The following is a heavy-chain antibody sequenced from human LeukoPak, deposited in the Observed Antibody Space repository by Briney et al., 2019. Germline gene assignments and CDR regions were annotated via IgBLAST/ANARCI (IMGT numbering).Heavy chain of an antibody. CDR3: ARALTYYYGSGSPGAYDY. D-gene: IGHD3-10*01. CDR2: IIPILGIA. Sequence: ASVKVSCKASGGTFSSYAISWVRQAPGQGLEWMGRIIPILGIANYAQKFQGRVTITADKSTSTAYMELSSLRSEDTAVYYCARALTYYYGSGSPGAYDYWGQGTLVTVSS. V-gene: IGHV1-69*04. J-gene: IGHJ4*02. CDR1: GGTFSSYA.